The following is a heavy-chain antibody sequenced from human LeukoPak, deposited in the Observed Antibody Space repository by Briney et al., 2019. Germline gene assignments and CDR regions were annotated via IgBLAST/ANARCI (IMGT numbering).Heavy chain of an antibody. CDR3: ARIRRFPNWFDP. J-gene: IGHJ5*02. CDR2: IYSGGST. CDR1: GFTFSNAW. D-gene: IGHD2-21*01. Sequence: PGGSLRLSCAGSGFTFSNAWMNWVRQAPGKGLEWVSVIYSGGSTYYADSVKGRFTISRDNSKNTLYLQMNSLRAEDTAVYYCARIRRFPNWFDPWGQGTLVTVSS. V-gene: IGHV3-66*01.